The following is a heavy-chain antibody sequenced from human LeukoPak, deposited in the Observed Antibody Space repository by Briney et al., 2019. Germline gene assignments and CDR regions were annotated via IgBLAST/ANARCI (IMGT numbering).Heavy chain of an antibody. Sequence: PGGSLRLSCAASGFTFSSYAMHWVRQAPGKGLEYVSAISSNGGSTYYANSVKGRFTISRDNSKNTLYLQMGSLRAEDMAVYYCARGPSYYDSSSGAPDYWGQGTLVTVSS. V-gene: IGHV3-64*01. CDR3: ARGPSYYDSSSGAPDY. CDR2: ISSNGGST. D-gene: IGHD3-22*01. J-gene: IGHJ4*02. CDR1: GFTFSSYA.